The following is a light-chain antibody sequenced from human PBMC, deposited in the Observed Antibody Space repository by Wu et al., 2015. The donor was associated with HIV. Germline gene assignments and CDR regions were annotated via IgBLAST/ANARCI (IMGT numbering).Light chain of an antibody. Sequence: EIVLTQSPGTLSLSPGERATLSCRASQTLSGNYLAWYQQKPGQAPGLLISGASNRASGIPDRFSGSGSGTDFTLTISRLEPEDFAVYFCQQYDTSPPWTFGQGTKVETK. CDR1: QTLSGNY. V-gene: IGKV3-20*01. CDR3: QQYDTSPPWT. CDR2: GAS. J-gene: IGKJ1*01.